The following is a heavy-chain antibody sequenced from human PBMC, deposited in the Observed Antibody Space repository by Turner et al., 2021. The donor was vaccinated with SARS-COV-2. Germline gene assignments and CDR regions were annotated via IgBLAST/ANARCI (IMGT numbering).Heavy chain of an antibody. Sequence: EVQLVESGGGLVQPGGSLRLSCAASGFTFSSYWMSWVRQATGKGLEWVANIKQDGSEKYYEDSVKGRFTISRDNAKNSLYLQMNSLRAEDTAVYYCARLHTSSWYFDYWGQGTLVTVSS. D-gene: IGHD6-13*01. CDR2: IKQDGSEK. V-gene: IGHV3-7*03. J-gene: IGHJ4*02. CDR1: GFTFSSYW. CDR3: ARLHTSSWYFDY.